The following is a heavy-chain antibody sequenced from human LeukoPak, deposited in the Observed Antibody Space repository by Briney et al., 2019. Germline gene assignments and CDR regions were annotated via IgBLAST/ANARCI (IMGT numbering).Heavy chain of an antibody. D-gene: IGHD3-10*01. J-gene: IGHJ4*02. Sequence: GGSLRLSCAASGFTFSNYAMTWVRQAPGKGLEWVSTISDSGSTFYADSVRGRFTISRDNSKNTLYLQMNSLRAEDTAVYYCAKDVYGSASYGFFDYWGQGTLVTVSS. CDR3: AKDVYGSASYGFFDY. V-gene: IGHV3-23*01. CDR1: GFTFSNYA. CDR2: ISDSGST.